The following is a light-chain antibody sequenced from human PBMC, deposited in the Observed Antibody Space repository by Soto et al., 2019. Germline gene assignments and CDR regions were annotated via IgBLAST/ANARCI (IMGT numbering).Light chain of an antibody. J-gene: IGKJ1*01. CDR1: QSISTY. CDR2: TTS. Sequence: DIQMTQYPSSLSASVGDRVTIICRSSQSISTYLNWYQQKPGKAPNLLIYTTSNLESGVPSRFSGSGSGTDFTLTINSLQPEDFATYFCQQSYSRPRTFGQGTKVDIK. V-gene: IGKV1-39*01. CDR3: QQSYSRPRT.